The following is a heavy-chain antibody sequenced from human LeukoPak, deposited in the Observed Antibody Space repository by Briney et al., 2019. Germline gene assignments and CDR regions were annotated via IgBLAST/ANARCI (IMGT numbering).Heavy chain of an antibody. J-gene: IGHJ5*02. D-gene: IGHD2-15*01. Sequence: PSETLSLTCADYGGSFSGYYWSWIRQPPGKGLEWIGEINHSGSTNYNPSLKSRVTISVDTSKNQFSLKLSSVTAADTAVYYCARGRVVVVVAATRFLGAPTNWFDPWGQGTLVTVSS. V-gene: IGHV4-34*01. CDR2: INHSGST. CDR3: ARGRVVVVVAATRFLGAPTNWFDP. CDR1: GGSFSGYY.